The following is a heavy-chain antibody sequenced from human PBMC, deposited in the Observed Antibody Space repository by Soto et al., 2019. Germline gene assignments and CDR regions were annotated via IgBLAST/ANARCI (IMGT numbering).Heavy chain of an antibody. V-gene: IGHV1-18*01. J-gene: IGHJ5*02. CDR1: GHTFTSYV. CDR3: ASGLVLGEIDP. CDR2: ISAYNGNT. Sequence: QVQLVQSGAGVKKPGASVKVSCKASGHTFTSYVISWVRQAPGQGLEWMGWISAYNGNTNYAEKLQGRVTMTTDTSTRSAYLELSILRSDDSAEYYCASGLVLGEIDPCGQGTLVAVSS.